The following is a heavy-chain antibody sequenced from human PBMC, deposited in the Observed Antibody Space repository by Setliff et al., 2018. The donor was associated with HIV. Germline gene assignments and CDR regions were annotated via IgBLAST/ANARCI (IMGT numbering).Heavy chain of an antibody. Sequence: KTSETLSLTCTVSGGSISSGVFYWSWIRQHPGRGLEWIGYIYYSGSTYYSPSLKSRVTISVDTSKNQFSLKLSSVTAADTAVYYCATIDYYSVWGKGTTVTVSS. D-gene: IGHD2-21*01. CDR1: GGSISSGVFY. CDR3: ATIDYYSV. J-gene: IGHJ6*04. CDR2: IYYSGST. V-gene: IGHV4-39*01.